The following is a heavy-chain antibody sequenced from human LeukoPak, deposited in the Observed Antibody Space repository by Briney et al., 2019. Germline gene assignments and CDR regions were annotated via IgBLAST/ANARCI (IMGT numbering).Heavy chain of an antibody. Sequence: TSETLSLTCAVYGGSFSGYYWSWIRQPPGKGLEWIGEINHSGSTNYNPSLKSRVTISVDTSKNQFSLKLSSVTAADTAVYYCARAPYCGGGSCYFDYWGQGTLVTVSS. J-gene: IGHJ4*02. CDR3: ARAPYCGGGSCYFDY. CDR1: GGSFSGYY. V-gene: IGHV4-34*01. D-gene: IGHD2-15*01. CDR2: INHSGST.